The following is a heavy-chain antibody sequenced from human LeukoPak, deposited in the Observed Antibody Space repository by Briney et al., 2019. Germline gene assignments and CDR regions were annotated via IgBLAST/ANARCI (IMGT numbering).Heavy chain of an antibody. V-gene: IGHV5-51*01. J-gene: IGHJ4*02. CDR3: ARVGPLSGYYYDSSGSYYFDY. CDR1: GYSFTSYW. CDR2: IYPGDSDT. D-gene: IGHD3-22*01. Sequence: GESLKISCKGSGYSFTSYWIGWVRQMPGKGLEWMGIIYPGDSDTRYSPSFQGQVTISADKSISTAYLQRSSLKASDTAMYYCARVGPLSGYYYDSSGSYYFDYWGQGTLVTVSS.